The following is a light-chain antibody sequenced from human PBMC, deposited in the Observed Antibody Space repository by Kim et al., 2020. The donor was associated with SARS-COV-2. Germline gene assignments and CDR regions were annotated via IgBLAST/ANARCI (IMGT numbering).Light chain of an antibody. J-gene: IGLJ1*01. Sequence: VPPRQTARITCSGDALPKQYAYWYQQKPGQAPVLVLYKDSERPAGIPERFSGSSSGTTVTLTISGVQAEDEADYYCQSADSSGTYVFGTGTKVTVL. CDR1: ALPKQY. CDR2: KDS. V-gene: IGLV3-25*03. CDR3: QSADSSGTYV.